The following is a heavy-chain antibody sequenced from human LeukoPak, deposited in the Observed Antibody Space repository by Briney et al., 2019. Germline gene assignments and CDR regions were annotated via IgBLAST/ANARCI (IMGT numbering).Heavy chain of an antibody. J-gene: IGHJ3*02. CDR3: AKDPSMDDAFDI. V-gene: IGHV3-30*18. CDR2: ISYNGSNK. CDR1: GFTFSSYG. Sequence: GGSLRLSCAASGFTFSSYGMSWVRQAPGKGLEWVAVISYNGSNKYYADSVKGRFTISRDNSKNTLYLQMNSLRAEDTAVYYCAKDPSMDDAFDIWGQGTMVTVSS.